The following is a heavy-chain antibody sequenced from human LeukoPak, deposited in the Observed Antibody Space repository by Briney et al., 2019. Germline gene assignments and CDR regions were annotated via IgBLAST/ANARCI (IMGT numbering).Heavy chain of an antibody. J-gene: IGHJ5*02. D-gene: IGHD6-19*01. CDR1: GGSISSYY. CDR3: ARGPRDAVAGTDNWFDP. Sequence: PSETLSLTCTVSGGSISSYYWSWIRQPPGKGLEWIGEINHSGSTNYNPSLKSRVTISVDTSKNQFSLKLSSVTAADTAVYYCARGPRDAVAGTDNWFDPWGQGTLVTVSS. CDR2: INHSGST. V-gene: IGHV4-34*01.